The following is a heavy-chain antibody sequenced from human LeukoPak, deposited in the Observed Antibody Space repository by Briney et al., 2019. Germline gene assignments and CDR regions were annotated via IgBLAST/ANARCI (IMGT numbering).Heavy chain of an antibody. CDR1: GGSISSYY. D-gene: IGHD3-3*01. V-gene: IGHV4-59*01. CDR3: ARVRYDFWSGYEDY. Sequence: SETLSLTCTVSGGSISSYYWSWIRQPPGKGLEWIGYIYYSVSTNYNPSLKSRFTISVDTSKNQFSLKLSSVTAADTAVYYCARVRYDFWSGYEDYWGQGTLVTVSS. CDR2: IYYSVST. J-gene: IGHJ4*02.